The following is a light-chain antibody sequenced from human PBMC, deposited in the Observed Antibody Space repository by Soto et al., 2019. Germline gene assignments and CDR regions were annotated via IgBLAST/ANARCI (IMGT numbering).Light chain of an antibody. CDR3: LQHHNYPLT. CDR2: DAS. Sequence: DIQMTQSPSTLSASVGDRVTITCRASQSLNSLLAWYQQKPGRAPKLLIYDASTLESGVPSRFSGSGSGAEFTLTISSLQPEDFATYYCLQHHNYPLTFGQGTKVDIK. J-gene: IGKJ1*01. CDR1: QSLNSL. V-gene: IGKV1-5*01.